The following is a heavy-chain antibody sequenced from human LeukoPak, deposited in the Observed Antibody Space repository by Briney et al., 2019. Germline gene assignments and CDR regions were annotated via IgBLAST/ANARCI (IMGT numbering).Heavy chain of an antibody. CDR2: VSGTSEYI. Sequence: GGSLRLSCAASGFSFSTYSMIWVRQAPGQGLEWVSYVSGTSEYIYYADSVRGRFTISRDNAKNTVYLQMNSLRAEDTAVYYCARWYSSGWYSDYWGQGTLVIVSS. CDR1: GFSFSTYS. J-gene: IGHJ4*02. D-gene: IGHD6-19*01. V-gene: IGHV3-21*05. CDR3: ARWYSSGWYSDY.